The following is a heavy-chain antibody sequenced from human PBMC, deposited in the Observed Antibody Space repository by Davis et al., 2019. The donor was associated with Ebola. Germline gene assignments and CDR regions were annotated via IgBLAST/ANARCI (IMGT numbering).Heavy chain of an antibody. Sequence: AASVKVSCKASGGTFSRYSISWVRQAPGQGLEWMGRFIPILGIANYAQEFQGRVTITADRSTSTDYMELSSLRSEDTAVYYCARDGCANGVCPYYYYGMDVWGQGTTVTVSS. D-gene: IGHD2-8*01. CDR2: FIPILGIA. CDR3: ARDGCANGVCPYYYYGMDV. J-gene: IGHJ6*02. CDR1: GGTFSRYS. V-gene: IGHV1-69*04.